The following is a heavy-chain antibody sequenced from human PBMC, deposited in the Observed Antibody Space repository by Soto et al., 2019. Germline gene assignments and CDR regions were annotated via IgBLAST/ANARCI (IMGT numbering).Heavy chain of an antibody. Sequence: SETLSLTCTVSGGSISSYYWSWIRQPPGKGLEWIGYIYYSGSTNYNPSLKSRVTISVDTSKNQFSLKLSSVTAADTAVYYCASHYYDSSGYYWEYFDYWGQGTLVTVS. CDR1: GGSISSYY. J-gene: IGHJ4*02. D-gene: IGHD3-22*01. CDR2: IYYSGST. CDR3: ASHYYDSSGYYWEYFDY. V-gene: IGHV4-59*01.